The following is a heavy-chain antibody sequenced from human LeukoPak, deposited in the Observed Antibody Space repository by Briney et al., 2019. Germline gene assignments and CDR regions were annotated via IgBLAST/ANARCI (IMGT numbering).Heavy chain of an antibody. CDR2: TYYRSKWYN. J-gene: IGHJ4*02. Sequence: SQTLSLTCAISGDSVSRNSAAWNRIRQSPSRGLEWLGRTYYRSKWYNDYAVSVKSRITINPDTSKNQFSLQLNSVTPEDTAVYYCAREDYDSSAFSFDSWGQGTLVTVSS. CDR1: GDSVSRNSAA. CDR3: AREDYDSSAFSFDS. D-gene: IGHD3-22*01. V-gene: IGHV6-1*01.